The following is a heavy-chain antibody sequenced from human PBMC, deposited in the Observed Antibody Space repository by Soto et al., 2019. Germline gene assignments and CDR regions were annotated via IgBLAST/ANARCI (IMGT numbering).Heavy chain of an antibody. CDR2: ISWNSGSI. CDR1: GFTFDDYA. Sequence: EVQLVESGGGLVQPGRSLRLSCVASGFTFDDYAMHWVRQAPGKGLEWVSGISWNSGSIGYADSVKGRFTISRDNAKNSLYLQMNSLRVGDTALYYCGKALDYDSRGSPFDPWGQGTLVTVSS. J-gene: IGHJ5*02. CDR3: GKALDYDSRGSPFDP. D-gene: IGHD3-22*01. V-gene: IGHV3-9*01.